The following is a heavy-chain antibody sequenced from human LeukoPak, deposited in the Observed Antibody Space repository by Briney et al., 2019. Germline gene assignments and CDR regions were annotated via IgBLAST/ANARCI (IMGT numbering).Heavy chain of an antibody. CDR3: ARSRRAGELILSDAFDI. CDR1: GFTFDDYG. CDR2: INWNGGST. J-gene: IGHJ3*02. D-gene: IGHD3-10*01. Sequence: GGSLRLSCAASGFTFDDYGMSWVRQAPGKGLEWVSGINWNGGSTGYADSVKGRFTISRDNAKNSLYLQMNSLRAEDTALYYCARSRRAGELILSDAFDIWGQGTMVTVSS. V-gene: IGHV3-20*04.